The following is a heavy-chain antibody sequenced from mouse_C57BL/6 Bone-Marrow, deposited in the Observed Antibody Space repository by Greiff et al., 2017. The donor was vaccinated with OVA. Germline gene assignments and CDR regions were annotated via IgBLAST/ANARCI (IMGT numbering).Heavy chain of an antibody. CDR2: IDPSDSYT. J-gene: IGHJ1*03. CDR3: ARWEIYYGYPWYFDV. CDR1: GYTFTSYW. V-gene: IGHV1-59*01. D-gene: IGHD2-2*01. Sequence: QVQLKQPGAELVRPGTSVKLSCKASGYTFTSYWMHWVKQRPGQGLEWIGVIDPSDSYTNYNQKFKGKATLTVDTSSSTAYMQLSSLTSEDSAVYYCARWEIYYGYPWYFDVWGTGTTVTVSS.